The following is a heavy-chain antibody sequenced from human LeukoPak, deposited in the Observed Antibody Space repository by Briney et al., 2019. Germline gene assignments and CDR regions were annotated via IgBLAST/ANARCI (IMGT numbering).Heavy chain of an antibody. Sequence: GGSLRLSCAASGFTFSSYWMHWVRQAPGKGLEWVSRINSDGSSTSYADSVKGRFTISRDNAKNTLYLQMNSLRAEDTAVYYCARQPGGCSSTSCYSWFDPWGQGTLVTVSS. CDR2: INSDGSST. J-gene: IGHJ5*02. CDR3: ARQPGGCSSTSCYSWFDP. CDR1: GFTFSSYW. V-gene: IGHV3-74*01. D-gene: IGHD2-2*01.